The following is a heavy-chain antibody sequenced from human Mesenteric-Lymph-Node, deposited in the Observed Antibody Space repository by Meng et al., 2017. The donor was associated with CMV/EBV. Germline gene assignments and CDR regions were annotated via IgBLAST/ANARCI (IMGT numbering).Heavy chain of an antibody. V-gene: IGHV3-7*01. CDR3: ATGSTGPTQPYLDF. D-gene: IGHD2-8*02. J-gene: IGHJ4*02. CDR2: IKQDGSET. CDR1: GFYFSSYW. Sequence: GESLKISCLDSGFYFSSYWMNWVRQAPGKGLEWVANIKQDGSETHYAGSVKGRFTISRDNAKRSLYLEMSSLRVDGTAVYYCATGSTGPTQPYLDFWGQGTLVTVSS.